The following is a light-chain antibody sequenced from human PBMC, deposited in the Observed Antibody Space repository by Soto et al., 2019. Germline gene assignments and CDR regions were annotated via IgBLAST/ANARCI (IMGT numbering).Light chain of an antibody. Sequence: TSSDVGGYNYVSWYQQHPGKAPKLMIYDVSNRPSGVSNRFSGSKSGNTASLSISGLQAEDEADYYCSSYTSSSTRVFGTGTKVTV. J-gene: IGLJ1*01. CDR1: SSDVGGYNY. V-gene: IGLV2-14*04. CDR3: SSYTSSSTRV. CDR2: DVS.